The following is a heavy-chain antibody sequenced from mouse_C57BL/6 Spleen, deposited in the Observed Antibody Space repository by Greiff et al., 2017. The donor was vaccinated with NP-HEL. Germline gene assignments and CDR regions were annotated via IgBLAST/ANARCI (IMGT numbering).Heavy chain of an antibody. V-gene: IGHV1-76*01. CDR1: GYTFTDYY. CDR2: IYPGSGNT. D-gene: IGHD1-1*01. J-gene: IGHJ2*01. Sequence: VQLQQSGAELVRPGASVKLSCKASGYTFTDYYINWVKQRPGQGLGWIARIYPGSGNTYYNEKFKGKATLTAEKSSSTAYMQLSSLTSEDSAVYFCARSPHYYGSRKDYFDYWGQGTTLTVSS. CDR3: ARSPHYYGSRKDYFDY.